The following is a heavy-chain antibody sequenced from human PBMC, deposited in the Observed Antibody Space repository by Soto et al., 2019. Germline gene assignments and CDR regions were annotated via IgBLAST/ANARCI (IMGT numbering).Heavy chain of an antibody. CDR2: ISGSGGST. CDR1: GFTFSSYA. J-gene: IGHJ3*02. D-gene: IGHD5-18*01. Sequence: SLRLSCAASGFTFSSYAMSWVRQAPGKGLEWVSAISGSGGSTYYADSVKGRFTISRDNSKNTLYLQMNSLRAEDTAVYYCAKAARSYGSYLGAFDIWGPGTMVTVSS. CDR3: AKAARSYGSYLGAFDI. V-gene: IGHV3-23*01.